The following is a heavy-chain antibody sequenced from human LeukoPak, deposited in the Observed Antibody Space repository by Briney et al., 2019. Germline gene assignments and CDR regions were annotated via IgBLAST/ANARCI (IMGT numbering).Heavy chain of an antibody. CDR1: GYTFTGYY. V-gene: IGHV1-24*01. D-gene: IGHD4-17*01. CDR2: FDPEDGET. Sequence: ASVKVSCKASGYTFTGYYVHWVRQAPGQGLEWMGGFDPEDGETIYAQKFQGRVTITADESTSTAYMELRSLRSDDTAVYYCARDLYPGNDYGDSKQSDYWGQGTLVTVSS. CDR3: ARDLYPGNDYGDSKQSDY. J-gene: IGHJ4*02.